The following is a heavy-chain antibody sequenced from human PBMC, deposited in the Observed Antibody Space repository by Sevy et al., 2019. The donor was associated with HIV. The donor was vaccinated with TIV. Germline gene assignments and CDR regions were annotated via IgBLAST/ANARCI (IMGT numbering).Heavy chain of an antibody. J-gene: IGHJ4*02. Sequence: GESLKISCAASGFSFSNYGLHWVRQAPGKGLEWVSFMRHDGINKFYADSVKGRFTISRDNSKNTLFLQMNSLRPEDTAVYFCAKSPRGSGTYSGHWGQGTLVTVSS. V-gene: IGHV3-30*02. CDR2: MRHDGINK. CDR1: GFSFSNYG. D-gene: IGHD3-10*01. CDR3: AKSPRGSGTYSGH.